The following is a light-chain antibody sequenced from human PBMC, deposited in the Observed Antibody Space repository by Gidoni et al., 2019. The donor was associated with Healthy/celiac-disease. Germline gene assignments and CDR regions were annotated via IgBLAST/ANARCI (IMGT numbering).Light chain of an antibody. J-gene: IGKJ1*01. CDR3: QQYGSSPRT. Sequence: IVLTQSPGTLSLSPGERATLSCRASQSVSSSYLACYQQKPGQAPRLLIYGASSRATGLPDRFSGSGSGADFTLTISRLEPEDVAVYYCQQYGSSPRTFGQGTKVEIK. CDR1: QSVSSSY. CDR2: GAS. V-gene: IGKV3-20*01.